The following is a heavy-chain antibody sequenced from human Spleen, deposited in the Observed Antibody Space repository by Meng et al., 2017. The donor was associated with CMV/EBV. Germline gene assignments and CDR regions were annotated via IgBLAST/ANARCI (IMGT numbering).Heavy chain of an antibody. V-gene: IGHV4-31*03. CDR2: IYYSGST. J-gene: IGHJ3*02. D-gene: IGHD3-22*01. Sequence: SETLSLTCTVSGGSISSGGYYWSWIRQPPGKGLEWIGYIYYSGSTYYNPSLKSRVTISVDTSKNQFSLKLSSVTAADTAVYYCARVILGPYDSSGYYYAFDIWGQGTMVTVSS. CDR1: GGSISSGGYY. CDR3: ARVILGPYDSSGYYYAFDI.